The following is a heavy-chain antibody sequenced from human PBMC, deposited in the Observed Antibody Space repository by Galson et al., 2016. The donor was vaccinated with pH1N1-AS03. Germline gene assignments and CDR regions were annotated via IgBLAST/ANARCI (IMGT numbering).Heavy chain of an antibody. V-gene: IGHV5-51*01. CDR2: IYPGDSDT. CDR1: GYRFTSYW. Sequence: QSGAEVKEPGESLKISCKGSGYRFTSYWIAWVRQVPGRGLEWMGIIYPGDSDTRYSPSFQGHVTMSADKSINTVYLNWGSLKASDTAMHYSARHWCSSGYFDYWGQGTLVTVSS. D-gene: IGHD6-25*01. J-gene: IGHJ4*02. CDR3: ARHWCSSGYFDY.